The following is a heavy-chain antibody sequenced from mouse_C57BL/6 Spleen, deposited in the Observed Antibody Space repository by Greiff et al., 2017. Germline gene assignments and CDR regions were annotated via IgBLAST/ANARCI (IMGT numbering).Heavy chain of an antibody. V-gene: IGHV5-4*03. CDR1: GFTFSSYA. CDR3: ARGHDGYYVGFAY. Sequence: DVMLVESGGGLVKPGGSLKLSCAASGFTFSSYAMSWVRQTPEKRLEWVATISDGGSYTYYPDNVKGRFTISRDNAKNNLYLQMSHLKSEDTAMYYCARGHDGYYVGFAYWGQGTLVTVSA. J-gene: IGHJ3*01. CDR2: ISDGGSYT. D-gene: IGHD2-3*01.